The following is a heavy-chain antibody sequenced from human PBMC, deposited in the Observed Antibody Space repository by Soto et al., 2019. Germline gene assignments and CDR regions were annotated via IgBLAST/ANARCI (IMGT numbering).Heavy chain of an antibody. J-gene: IGHJ4*02. CDR3: GRDRYSGSGGSWYFDY. V-gene: IGHV4-59*01. CDR2: IYYSGST. Sequence: PSETLSLTCTVSGGSISSYYWSWIRQPPGKGLEWIGYIYYSGSTNYNPSLKSRVTISVDTSKNQFSLKLSSVTAADTAVYYCGRDRYSGSGGSWYFDYWGQGTLVTVSS. D-gene: IGHD1-26*01. CDR1: GGSISSYY.